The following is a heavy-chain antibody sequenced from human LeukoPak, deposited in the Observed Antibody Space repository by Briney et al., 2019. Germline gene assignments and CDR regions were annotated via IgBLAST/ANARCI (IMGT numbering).Heavy chain of an antibody. V-gene: IGHV7-4-1*02. D-gene: IGHD6-19*01. CDR1: GYTFTSYA. CDR3: ARDLAVWVGSGWYSGFDY. Sequence: ASVKVSCKASGYTFTSYAMNWVRQAPGQGLEWMGWINTNTGNPTYAQGLTGRFVFSLDTSVSTAYLQISSLKAEDTAVYYCARDLAVWVGSGWYSGFDYWGQGTLVTVSS. CDR2: INTNTGNP. J-gene: IGHJ4*02.